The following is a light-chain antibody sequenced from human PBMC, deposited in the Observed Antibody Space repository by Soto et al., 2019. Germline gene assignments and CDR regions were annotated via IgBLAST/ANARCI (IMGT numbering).Light chain of an antibody. CDR2: ELS. CDR1: NSDVGGYNY. J-gene: IGLJ2*01. CDR3: SSYAGRTNFVV. V-gene: IGLV2-8*01. Sequence: QSALTQPPSASGSPGQSVTISCTGTNSDVGGYNYVSWYQQHPGKAPKLMIYELSKRPSGVPDRFSGSKSGNTASLTVSGLQAEDEADYYCSSYAGRTNFVVFGGGTKLTVL.